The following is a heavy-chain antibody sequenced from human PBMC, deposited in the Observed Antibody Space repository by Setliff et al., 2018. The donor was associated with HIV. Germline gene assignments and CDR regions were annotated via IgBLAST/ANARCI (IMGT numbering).Heavy chain of an antibody. CDR3: ARRDGRSMNAFQI. V-gene: IGHV5-51*01. CDR1: DYTFTTYW. D-gene: IGHD6-13*01. Sequence: PGESLKISCKALDYTFTTYWIGWMRQMPGEGLEWMGIIYPDDSNIRYNPSFQNQVTISADKSITTTYLQINNLKASDTATYYCARRDGRSMNAFQIWGPGTVVTV. CDR2: IYPDDSNI. J-gene: IGHJ3*01.